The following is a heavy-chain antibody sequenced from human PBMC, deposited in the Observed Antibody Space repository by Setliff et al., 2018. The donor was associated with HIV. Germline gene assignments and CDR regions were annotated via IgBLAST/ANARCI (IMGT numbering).Heavy chain of an antibody. J-gene: IGHJ4*02. Sequence: GESLKISCKGSGYTFSSYYIGWVRQMPGKGLEWMGIMYPGDSYTRYNPSFQGQITISADKSISTSYLQWSSLKASHTAMYYCARLIATVTEGGGYFDYWGQGTLVTVSS. CDR1: GYTFSSYY. CDR2: MYPGDSYT. D-gene: IGHD4-17*01. V-gene: IGHV5-51*01. CDR3: ARLIATVTEGGGYFDY.